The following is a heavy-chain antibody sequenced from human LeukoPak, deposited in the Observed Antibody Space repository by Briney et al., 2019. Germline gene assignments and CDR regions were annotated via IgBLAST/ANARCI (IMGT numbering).Heavy chain of an antibody. CDR3: ARVLSRSAAGTGWFDP. V-gene: IGHV4-39*07. Sequence: SETLSLTCTVSSGSISTSNYYWGWVRQPPGKALEWIGNIFYSGSTYYSPSLKSRVTISLDTSRNQFSLKLNSVTAADTAVYYCARVLSRSAAGTGWFDPWGQGTLVTVSS. J-gene: IGHJ5*02. D-gene: IGHD6-13*01. CDR1: SGSISTSNYY. CDR2: IFYSGST.